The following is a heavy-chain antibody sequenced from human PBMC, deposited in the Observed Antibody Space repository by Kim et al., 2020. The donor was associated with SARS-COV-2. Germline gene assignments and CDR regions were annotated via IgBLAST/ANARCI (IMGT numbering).Heavy chain of an antibody. Sequence: GGSLRLSCTVSGFNFRSFAMYWVRQAPGKGLEWVAVVPFDGSDNFHADSVKGRFTISRDNSKNTLYLQMNSLRAEDTAVYFCAKGKYSSTRNTLQNVFDFWGRGTLVTVSS. V-gene: IGHV3-33*07. CDR3: AKGKYSSTRNTLQNVFDF. D-gene: IGHD6-13*01. CDR1: GFNFRSFA. J-gene: IGHJ4*02. CDR2: VPFDGSDN.